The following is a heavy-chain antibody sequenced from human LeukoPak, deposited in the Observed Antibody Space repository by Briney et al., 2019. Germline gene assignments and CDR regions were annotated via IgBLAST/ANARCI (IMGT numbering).Heavy chain of an antibody. D-gene: IGHD2-15*01. V-gene: IGHV1-69*05. CDR3: AVGVLGYCSGGSCYSLEPFDY. CDR1: GGTFSSYA. CDR2: IIPIFGTA. J-gene: IGHJ4*02. Sequence: ASVKVSCKASGGTFSSYAISWVRQAPGQGLEWMGGIIPIFGTANYAQKFQGRVTITRDTSASTAYMELSSLRSEDTAVYYCAVGVLGYCSGGSCYSLEPFDYWGQGTLVTVSS.